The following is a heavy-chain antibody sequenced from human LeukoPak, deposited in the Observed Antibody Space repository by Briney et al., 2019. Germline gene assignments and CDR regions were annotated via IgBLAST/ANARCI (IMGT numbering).Heavy chain of an antibody. CDR3: ARYSSGWYLNYYYCGMDV. Sequence: PGGSLRLSCAASGFTFSSYAMSWVRQAPGKGLEWVSAISGSGGSTYYADSVKGRFTISRDNSKNSLYLQMNSLRAEDTAVYYCARYSSGWYLNYYYCGMDVWGQGTTVTVSS. V-gene: IGHV3-23*01. D-gene: IGHD6-19*01. CDR1: GFTFSSYA. CDR2: ISGSGGST. J-gene: IGHJ6*02.